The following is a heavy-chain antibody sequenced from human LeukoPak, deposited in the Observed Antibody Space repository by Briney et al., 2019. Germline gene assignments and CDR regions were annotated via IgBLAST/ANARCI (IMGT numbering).Heavy chain of an antibody. J-gene: IGHJ4*02. CDR1: GFTLSDYW. CDR3: ARGLKYFDC. CDR2: INQGGSEK. D-gene: IGHD3-16*01. V-gene: IGHV3-7*04. Sequence: GGSLRLSCAASGFTLSDYWMSWVRQPQGKGLEWVANINQGGSEKYYVDSVKGRFTISRASAENALYLQMNSLSADDTAVYYCARGLKYFDCWGQGILVTVSS.